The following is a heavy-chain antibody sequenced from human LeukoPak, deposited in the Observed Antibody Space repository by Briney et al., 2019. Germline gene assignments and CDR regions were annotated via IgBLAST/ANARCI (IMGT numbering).Heavy chain of an antibody. Sequence: ASVKVSCKASGYTFTSYDINWVRQATGQGLEWMGRIIPILGIANYAQKFQGRVTITADKSTSTAYMELSSLRAEDTAVYYCASAPNYYDSSGDPDFQHWGQGTLVTVSS. CDR3: ASAPNYYDSSGDPDFQH. CDR1: GYTFTSYD. V-gene: IGHV1-69*04. J-gene: IGHJ1*01. D-gene: IGHD3-22*01. CDR2: IIPILGIA.